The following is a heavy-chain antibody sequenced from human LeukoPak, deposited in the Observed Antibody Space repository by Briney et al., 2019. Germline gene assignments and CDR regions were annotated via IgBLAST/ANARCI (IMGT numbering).Heavy chain of an antibody. CDR3: ASSKGYSYET. D-gene: IGHD5-18*01. J-gene: IGHJ5*02. CDR1: GGAFSSYA. Sequence: ASVKVSCKASGGAFSSYAISWVRQAPGQGLEWMGGIIPIFGTANYAQKFQGRVTITADESTSTAYMELSSLRSEDTAVYYCASSKGYSYETWGQGTLVTVSS. CDR2: IIPIFGTA. V-gene: IGHV1-69*01.